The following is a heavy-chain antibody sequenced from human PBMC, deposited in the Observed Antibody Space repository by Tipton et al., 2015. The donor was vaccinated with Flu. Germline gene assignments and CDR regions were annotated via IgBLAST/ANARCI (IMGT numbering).Heavy chain of an antibody. J-gene: IGHJ5*02. V-gene: IGHV5-51*01. CDR3: ARACCRSVSCYFSPLGSWFDP. Sequence: VQLVQSGAEVKKPGESLKISCQASGYKFNSCWIGWVRQMPGKGLEWMGIIYPDDSDTRYSPSFQGQVTISADKSVSTAYLHWSSLKASDTAMYYCARACCRSVSCYFSPLGSWFDPWGQGTLVTVSS. CDR1: GYKFNSCW. D-gene: IGHD2-2*01. CDR2: IYPDDSDT.